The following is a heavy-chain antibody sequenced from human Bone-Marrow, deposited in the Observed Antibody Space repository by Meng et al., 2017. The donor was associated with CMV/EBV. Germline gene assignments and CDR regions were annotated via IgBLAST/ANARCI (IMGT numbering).Heavy chain of an antibody. D-gene: IGHD6-13*01. J-gene: IGHJ6*02. CDR1: GGTFSSYT. CDR3: ARSRAAAGTWGYYYGMDV. V-gene: IGHV1-69*02. Sequence: SVKVSCKASGGTFSSYTISWVRQAPGQGLEWMGRIIPILGIANYAQKFQGRVTITADKSTSTAYMELSSLRSEDTAVYYCARSRAAAGTWGYYYGMDVWGQGTTVTVSS. CDR2: IIPILGIA.